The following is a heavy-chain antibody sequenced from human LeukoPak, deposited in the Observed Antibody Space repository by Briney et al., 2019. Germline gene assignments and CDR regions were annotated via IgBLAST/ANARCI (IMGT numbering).Heavy chain of an antibody. V-gene: IGHV3-23*01. CDR2: ISGSGDGT. J-gene: IGHJ3*02. CDR1: GFTFSSYA. D-gene: IGHD6-13*01. CDR3: AKDASSSWYINAFDI. Sequence: SGGSLRLSCAASGFTFSSYAMSWVRQAPGKGLEWVSGISGSGDGTYYADSVKGRFTISRDNSKNTLYLKMNSLRVEDTAVYYCAKDASSSWYINAFDIWGQGTMVTVSS.